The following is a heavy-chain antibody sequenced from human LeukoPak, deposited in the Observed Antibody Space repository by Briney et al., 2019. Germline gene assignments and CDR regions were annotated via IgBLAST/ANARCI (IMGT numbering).Heavy chain of an antibody. CDR1: GYTFTGYY. V-gene: IGHV1-8*03. CDR2: MNPNSGNT. CDR3: ARWGSSWGFLDV. Sequence: GASVKVSCKASGYTFTGYYIYWVRQAPGQGLEWMGWMNPNSGNTGYAQKFQGRVTITRNTSISTAYMELRSLRSDDTAVYYCARWGSSWGFLDVWGKGTTVTVSS. D-gene: IGHD6-13*01. J-gene: IGHJ6*04.